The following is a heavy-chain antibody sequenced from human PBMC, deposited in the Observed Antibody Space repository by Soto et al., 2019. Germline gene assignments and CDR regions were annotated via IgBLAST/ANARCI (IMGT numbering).Heavy chain of an antibody. CDR2: ISYDGNDQ. Sequence: QVQLVESGGGVVQPGRSLRLSCAASGFSFSGSGMHWVRQAPGKGLEWVAVISYDGNDQYYGDSVKGRFTISRDNSKNTMDLQMNNLRTEDTPMYYCAIHRRGSTMLPLTHWGQGTLVIVSS. J-gene: IGHJ4*02. V-gene: IGHV3-30*03. CDR3: AIHRRGSTMLPLTH. CDR1: GFSFSGSG. D-gene: IGHD2-15*01.